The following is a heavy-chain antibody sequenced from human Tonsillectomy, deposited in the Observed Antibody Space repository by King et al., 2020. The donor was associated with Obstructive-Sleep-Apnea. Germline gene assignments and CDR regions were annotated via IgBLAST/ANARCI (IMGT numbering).Heavy chain of an antibody. J-gene: IGHJ5*02. CDR2: IDPSDSYT. CDR3: AGLYCSSTSCYVGYNWFDP. CDR1: GYSFTSYW. V-gene: IGHV5-10-1*01. Sequence: QLVQSGAEVKKPGESLRISCKGSGYSFTSYWISWVRQMPGKGLEWMGRIDPSDSYTNYSPSFQGHVTISADKSISTAYLQWSSLKASDTAMYYCAGLYCSSTSCYVGYNWFDPWGQGTLVTVSS. D-gene: IGHD2-2*01.